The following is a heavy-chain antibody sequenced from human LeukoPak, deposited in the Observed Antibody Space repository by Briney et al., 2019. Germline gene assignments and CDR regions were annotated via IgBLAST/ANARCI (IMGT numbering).Heavy chain of an antibody. CDR2: ISASGGST. CDR1: GFTFSSYA. J-gene: IGHJ4*02. Sequence: GGSLRLSCAASGFTFSSYAMSWVRQAPGKGLEWVSSISASGGSTYYADSVKGRFTISRDNSKNTLYLQMNSPRPEDTAVYYCAKDVSRGSGALGDYWGQGTLVTVSS. D-gene: IGHD3-10*01. V-gene: IGHV3-23*01. CDR3: AKDVSRGSGALGDY.